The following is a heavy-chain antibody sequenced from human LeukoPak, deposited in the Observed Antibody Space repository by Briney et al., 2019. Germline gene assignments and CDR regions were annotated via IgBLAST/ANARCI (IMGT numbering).Heavy chain of an antibody. V-gene: IGHV4-59*01. Sequence: SETLSLTCTISGGSISSYYWSWIRQPPGEGLEWIGYIYDSVRTNYNPSLKSRVTISVDTSKNQFSLSLSSVTAADTAVYYCARETQPHSYRIYYFDYWGQGTLDTVSS. J-gene: IGHJ4*02. CDR3: ARETQPHSYRIYYFDY. D-gene: IGHD1-14*01. CDR1: GGSISSYY. CDR2: IYDSVRT.